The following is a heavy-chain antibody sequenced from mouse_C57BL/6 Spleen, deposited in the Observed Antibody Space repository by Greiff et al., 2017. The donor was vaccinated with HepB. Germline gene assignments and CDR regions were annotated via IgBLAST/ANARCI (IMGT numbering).Heavy chain of an antibody. J-gene: IGHJ1*03. CDR3: ARYGTTVGYFDV. V-gene: IGHV1-50*01. CDR1: GYTFTSYW. D-gene: IGHD1-1*01. CDR2: IDPSDSYT. Sequence: QVQLQQPGAELVKPGASVKLSCKASGYTFTSYWMQWVKQRPGQGLEWIGEIDPSDSYTNYNQKFKGKATLTVDTSSSTAYMQLSSLTSEDSAVYYCARYGTTVGYFDVWGTGTTVTVSS.